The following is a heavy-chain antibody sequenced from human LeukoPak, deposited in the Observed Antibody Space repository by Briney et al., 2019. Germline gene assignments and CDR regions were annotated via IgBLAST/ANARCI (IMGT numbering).Heavy chain of an antibody. D-gene: IGHD3-10*01. J-gene: IGHJ4*02. V-gene: IGHV3-30*18. Sequence: GGSLRLSCAASGFTFSSYGMHWVRQAPGKGLEWVAVISYDGSNKYYADSVKGRFTISRDNSKNTLYLQMNSLKAEDTAVYYCAKDMLLWFGELRGSGIDYGGQGTLVTVSS. CDR3: AKDMLLWFGELRGSGIDY. CDR2: ISYDGSNK. CDR1: GFTFSSYG.